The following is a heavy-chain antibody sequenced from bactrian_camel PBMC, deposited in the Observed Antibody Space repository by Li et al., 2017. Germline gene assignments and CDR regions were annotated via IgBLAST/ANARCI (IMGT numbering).Heavy chain of an antibody. D-gene: IGHD6*01. CDR1: GYRYASYC. J-gene: IGHJ4*01. CDR3: AADVFPYGAHWSSQYDYDY. V-gene: IGHV3S55*01. CDR2: ITSEGIP. Sequence: QVQLVESGGGSVQAGGSLTLSCAASGYRYASYCMGWFRLAPGMEREGVASITSEGIPIVADSVKGRFTISKDNAKNTLFLQMNSLKPEDTAMYYCAADVFPYGAHWSSQYDYDYWGQGTQVTVS.